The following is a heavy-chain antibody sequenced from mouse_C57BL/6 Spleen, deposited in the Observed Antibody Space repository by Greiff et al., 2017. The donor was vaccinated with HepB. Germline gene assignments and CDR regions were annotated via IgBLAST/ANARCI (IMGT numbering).Heavy chain of an antibody. Sequence: EVQRVESGGGLVKPGGSLKLSCAASGFTFSSYAMSWVRQTPEKRLEWVATISDGGSYTYYPDNVKGRFTISRDNAKNNLYLQMSHLKSEDTAMYYCARDLTTVVATNYAMDYWGQGTSVTVSS. V-gene: IGHV5-4*01. J-gene: IGHJ4*01. CDR2: ISDGGSYT. D-gene: IGHD1-1*01. CDR3: ARDLTTVVATNYAMDY. CDR1: GFTFSSYA.